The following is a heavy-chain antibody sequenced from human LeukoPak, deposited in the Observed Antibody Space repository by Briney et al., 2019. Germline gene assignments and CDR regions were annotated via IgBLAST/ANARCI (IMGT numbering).Heavy chain of an antibody. CDR2: ISSSGATQ. CDR3: AKGSRNFPPRPLDY. CDR1: GFTFSSYE. Sequence: GGSLRLSCAASGFTFSSYEMNWVRQAPGKGLEWISYISSSGATQYYGDSVKGRFTISRDNAKNSVYLQMNSLRAEDTAVYYFAKGSRNFPPRPLDYWGQGTLVGGSS. J-gene: IGHJ4*01. V-gene: IGHV3-48*03. D-gene: IGHD1-14*01.